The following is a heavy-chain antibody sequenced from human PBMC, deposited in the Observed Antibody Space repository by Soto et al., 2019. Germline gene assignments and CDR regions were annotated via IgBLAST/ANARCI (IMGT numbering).Heavy chain of an antibody. CDR3: ARVLGQQLPTNWFDP. J-gene: IGHJ5*02. V-gene: IGHV4-31*03. CDR1: GGSMSSGGYY. CDR2: IYYSGST. D-gene: IGHD6-13*01. Sequence: PSLTCTVSGGSMSSGGYYWSWIRRHPGKGLEWIGYIYYSGSTYYNPSLKSRVTISVDTSKNQFSLKLSSVTAADAAVYYCARVLGQQLPTNWFDPWGQGTLVTVSS.